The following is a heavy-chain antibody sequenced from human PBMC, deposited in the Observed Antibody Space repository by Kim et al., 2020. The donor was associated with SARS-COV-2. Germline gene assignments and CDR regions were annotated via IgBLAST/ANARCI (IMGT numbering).Heavy chain of an antibody. CDR2: ISSSSSTI. CDR3: ARGRVGATRVANFDY. CDR1: GFTFSSYS. J-gene: IGHJ4*02. D-gene: IGHD1-26*01. V-gene: IGHV3-48*04. Sequence: GGSLRLSCAASGFTFSSYSMNWVRQAPGKGLEWVSYISSSSSTIYYADSVKGRFTISRDNAKNSLYLQMNSLRAEDTAVYYCARGRVGATRVANFDYWGQGTLVTVSS.